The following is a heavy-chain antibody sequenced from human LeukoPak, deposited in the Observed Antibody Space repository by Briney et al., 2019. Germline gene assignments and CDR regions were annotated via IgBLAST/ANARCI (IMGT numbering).Heavy chain of an antibody. V-gene: IGHV3-21*01. D-gene: IGHD1-26*01. CDR3: ARFRSDPRSLDY. J-gene: IGHJ4*02. CDR2: ISSTSTYI. Sequence: GGSLRLSCAASGFRFNTYWMIWVRQAPGRGLEWVSSISSTSTYIYYADSVQGRFAISRDNAKNSLYLQMNSLRAEDTAVYFCARFRSDPRSLDYWGQGTLVTVSS. CDR1: GFRFNTYW.